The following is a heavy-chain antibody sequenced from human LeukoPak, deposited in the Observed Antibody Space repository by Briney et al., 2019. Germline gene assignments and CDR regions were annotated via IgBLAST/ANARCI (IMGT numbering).Heavy chain of an antibody. V-gene: IGHV3-15*01. CDR2: VRSKSDAGTM. CDR3: GGRRV. D-gene: IGHD3-16*01. J-gene: IGHJ6*04. CDR1: GFNFRSAW. Sequence: GGSLRLSCTASGFNFRSAWMSWARQAPGKGLEWVGRVRSKSDAGTMDYAAHVEGRFTISRDGSKNMVYLDMNSLKTEDTAVYYCGGRRVWGNGTVVTVSS.